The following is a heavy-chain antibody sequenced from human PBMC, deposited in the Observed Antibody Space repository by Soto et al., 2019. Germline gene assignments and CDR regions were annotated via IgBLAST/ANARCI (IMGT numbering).Heavy chain of an antibody. CDR2: INHSGST. CDR1: GGSFSGYY. V-gene: IGHV4-34*01. CDR3: ARVACITGTPHRWFDP. D-gene: IGHD1-20*01. J-gene: IGHJ5*02. Sequence: SETLSLTCAVYGGSFSGYYWSWIRQPPGKGLEWIGEINHSGSTNYNPSLKSRVTISVDTSKNQFSLKLSSVTAADTAVYYCARVACITGTPHRWFDPWGQGTLVTVS.